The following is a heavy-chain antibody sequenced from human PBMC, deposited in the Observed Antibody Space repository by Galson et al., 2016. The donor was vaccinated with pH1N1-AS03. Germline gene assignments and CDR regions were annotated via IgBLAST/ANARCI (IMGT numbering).Heavy chain of an antibody. Sequence: CTVSGGSISSGSYYWSWIRQPAGKGLEWIGRIYTSGSTNYNPSLKSRVTISVDTSKNQFSLKLSSVTAADTAVYYCARASPLPSGYFDYWGQGTLVTVSS. CDR2: IYTSGST. J-gene: IGHJ4*02. CDR3: ARASPLPSGYFDY. V-gene: IGHV4-61*02. CDR1: GGSISSGSYY.